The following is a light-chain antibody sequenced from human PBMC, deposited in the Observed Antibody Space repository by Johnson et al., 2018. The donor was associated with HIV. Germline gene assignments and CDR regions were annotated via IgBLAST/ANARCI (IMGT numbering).Light chain of an antibody. V-gene: IGLV1-51*02. CDR2: ENN. Sequence: QSVLTQPPSVSAAPGQKVTISCSGGGSNIEVNYVSWYQQLPGTAPKLLIYENNKRPSGIPDRFSGSKSGTSATLGITGLQTGDEADYYCGTWDSGLSAGGVFGTGTKVTVL. J-gene: IGLJ1*01. CDR1: GSNIEVNY. CDR3: GTWDSGLSAGGV.